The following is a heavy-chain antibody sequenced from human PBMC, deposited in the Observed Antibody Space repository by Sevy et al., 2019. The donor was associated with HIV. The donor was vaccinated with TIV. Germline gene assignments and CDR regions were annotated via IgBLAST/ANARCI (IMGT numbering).Heavy chain of an antibody. CDR2: ISGSGTRT. Sequence: GGSLRLSCAVSVFSFDSYGRTWVRQAPGKGLEWVSGISGSGTRTYYADSVKGRFIISRDNSKNTLYLQMNSLRSEDTAIYYCAKGGGGHYDPDEIGYYFYYYNMDVWGKGTTVTVSS. D-gene: IGHD3-22*01. V-gene: IGHV3-23*01. J-gene: IGHJ6*03. CDR1: VFSFDSYG. CDR3: AKGGGGHYDPDEIGYYFYYYNMDV.